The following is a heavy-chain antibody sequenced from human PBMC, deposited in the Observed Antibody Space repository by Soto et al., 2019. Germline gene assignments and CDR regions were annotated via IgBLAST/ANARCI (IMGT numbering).Heavy chain of an antibody. J-gene: IGHJ4*02. CDR2: IYYSGST. CDR3: ARGAGGDLVYFDY. V-gene: IGHV4-59*01. D-gene: IGHD6-19*01. Sequence: SETLSLTCTVSGGSISSYYWSWIRQPPGKGLEWIGYIYYSGSTNYNPSLKSRVTISVDTSKNQFSLKLSSVTAADTAVYYCARGAGGDLVYFDYWGQGTLVTVSS. CDR1: GGSISSYY.